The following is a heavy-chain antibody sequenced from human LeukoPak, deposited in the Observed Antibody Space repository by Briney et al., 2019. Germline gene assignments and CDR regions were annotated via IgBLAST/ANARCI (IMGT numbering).Heavy chain of an antibody. CDR1: GGSISTTY. CDR3: ARRSVVVAAGDAFDI. Sequence: PSETLSLTCTVSGGSISTTYWSWIRQPPGKGLEWIGYIHHSGSTRYNPSLNSRVTISLDPSKNQSSLKLSSVTAADTAMYFCARRSVVVAAGDAFDIWGQGTMVTVSS. V-gene: IGHV4-59*08. CDR2: IHHSGST. J-gene: IGHJ3*02. D-gene: IGHD2-15*01.